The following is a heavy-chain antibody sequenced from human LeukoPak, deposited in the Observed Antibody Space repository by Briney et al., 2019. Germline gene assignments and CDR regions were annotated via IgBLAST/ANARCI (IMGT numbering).Heavy chain of an antibody. V-gene: IGHV3-23*01. CDR1: GFTFSSHG. CDR3: AKDGAWIQFGN. D-gene: IGHD5-24*01. CDR2: ISPNGVIT. J-gene: IGHJ4*02. Sequence: GGSLRLSCAASGFTFSSHGMNWVRQAPGKGLEWVSGISPNGVITYYADSVKGRFTISRDNSKGTVYLQMNSLRAEDTAVYYCAKDGAWIQFGNWGRGTLVNVSS.